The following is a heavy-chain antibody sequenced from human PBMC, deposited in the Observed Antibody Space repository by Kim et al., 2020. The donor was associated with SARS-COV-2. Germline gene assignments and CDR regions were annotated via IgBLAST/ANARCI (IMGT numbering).Heavy chain of an antibody. D-gene: IGHD5-18*01. CDR3: ARQGIDSYGFYYYGMDV. J-gene: IGHJ6*02. CDR1: GFTFSSYW. Sequence: GGSLRLSCAASGFTFSSYWMSWVRQAPGKGLEWVANIKQDGSEKYYVDSVKGRFTISRDNAKNSLYLQMNSLRAEDTAVYYCARQGIDSYGFYYYGMDVWGQGTTVTVSS. CDR2: IKQDGSEK. V-gene: IGHV3-7*03.